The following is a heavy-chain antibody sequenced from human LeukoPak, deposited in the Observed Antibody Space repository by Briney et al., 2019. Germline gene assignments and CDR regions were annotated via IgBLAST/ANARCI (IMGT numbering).Heavy chain of an antibody. CDR1: GGSISSYF. J-gene: IGHJ4*02. CDR3: ARRRDSGGSDY. V-gene: IGHV4-59*01. Sequence: SETLSLTCTVSGGSISSYFWSWIRQPPGKGLEWLGYIYYTGSTNYNPSLKGRVTMSVVSSKNQFSLRLSSVTAADTAVYYCARRRDSGGSDYWGQGTMVTVSS. CDR2: IYYTGST. D-gene: IGHD1-26*01.